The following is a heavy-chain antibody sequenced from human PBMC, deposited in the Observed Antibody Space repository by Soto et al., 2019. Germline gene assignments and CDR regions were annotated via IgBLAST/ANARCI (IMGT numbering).Heavy chain of an antibody. J-gene: IGHJ6*02. D-gene: IGHD3-22*01. Sequence: GGSLRLSCAASGFSFSSYEMNWVRQAPGKGLEWLAYISSSGSTIYYADSVKGRFTISRDNAKNSLSLRMNSLRTEDTAVYYCVRTPQPMVVVIITSRYGMDAWGQGTTVTVSS. CDR3: VRTPQPMVVVIITSRYGMDA. V-gene: IGHV3-48*03. CDR2: ISSSGSTI. CDR1: GFSFSSYE.